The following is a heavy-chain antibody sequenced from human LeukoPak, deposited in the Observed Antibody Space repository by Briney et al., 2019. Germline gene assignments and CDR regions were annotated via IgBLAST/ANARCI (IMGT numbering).Heavy chain of an antibody. Sequence: GGSLRLSCAASGFTFSSYGMHWVRQAPGKGLEWVAVIWYDGSNKYYADSVKGRFTISRDNSKNTLYLQMNSLRAEDTAVYYCAREISDCCYFDWWGQGILVTVSS. J-gene: IGHJ4*02. CDR1: GFTFSSYG. CDR3: AREISDCCYFDW. V-gene: IGHV3-33*01. CDR2: IWYDGSNK. D-gene: IGHD2-21*02.